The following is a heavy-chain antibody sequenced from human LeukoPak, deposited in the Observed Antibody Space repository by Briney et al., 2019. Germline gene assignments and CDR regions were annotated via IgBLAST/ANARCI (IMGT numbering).Heavy chain of an antibody. D-gene: IGHD2-21*02. CDR1: GFTFSSYW. Sequence: PGGSLRLSCAASGFTFSSYWMSWVRQAPGRELEGVASIKQDGSEKYYVDSVKGRFTISRDNAKNSLYLQMNSLRAEDTAVYYCAREGGNCGGDCYYFDYWGQGTLVTVSS. J-gene: IGHJ4*02. CDR2: IKQDGSEK. CDR3: AREGGNCGGDCYYFDY. V-gene: IGHV3-7*01.